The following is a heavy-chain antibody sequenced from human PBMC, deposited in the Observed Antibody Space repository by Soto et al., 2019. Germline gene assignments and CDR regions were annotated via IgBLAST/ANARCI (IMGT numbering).Heavy chain of an antibody. Sequence: GGSLRLSCAASGFTFSSYGMHWVRPAPGKGLERVAVIWYDGSNKYYADSVKGRFTISRDNSKNTLYLQMNSLRAEDTAVYYCARSSEWFGELSDDYWGQGTLVTVSS. CDR1: GFTFSSYG. CDR2: IWYDGSNK. V-gene: IGHV3-33*01. CDR3: ARSSEWFGELSDDY. J-gene: IGHJ4*02. D-gene: IGHD3-10*01.